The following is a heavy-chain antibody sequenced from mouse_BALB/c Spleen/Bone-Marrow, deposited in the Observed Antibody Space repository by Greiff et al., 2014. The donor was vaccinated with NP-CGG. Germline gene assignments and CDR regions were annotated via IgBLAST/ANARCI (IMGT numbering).Heavy chain of an antibody. J-gene: IGHJ1*01. Sequence: EVMLVESGGGLAQPGGSLRLSCATSGFTFTDYYMSWVRQPPGKALEWLGFSRNKANGYTTEYSASVKGRFTISRDNSQSILYLQMNNLRAEDSAAYYCARDINYDIYWYFDVWGAGTTVTVSS. CDR1: GFTFTDYY. V-gene: IGHV7-3*02. D-gene: IGHD2-4*01. CDR3: ARDINYDIYWYFDV. CDR2: SRNKANGYTT.